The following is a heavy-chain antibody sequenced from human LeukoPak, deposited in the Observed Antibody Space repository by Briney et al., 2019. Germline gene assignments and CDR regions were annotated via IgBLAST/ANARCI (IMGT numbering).Heavy chain of an antibody. CDR3: ATIFYGDYDY. D-gene: IGHD4-17*01. CDR2: IIPIFGTA. CDR1: GYSFTSYG. Sequence: SVKVSCKASGYSFTSYGISWVRQAPGQGLEWMGGIIPIFGTANYAQKFQGRVTITADKSTSTAYMELSSLRSEDTAVYYCATIFYGDYDYWGQGTLVTVSS. V-gene: IGHV1-69*06. J-gene: IGHJ4*02.